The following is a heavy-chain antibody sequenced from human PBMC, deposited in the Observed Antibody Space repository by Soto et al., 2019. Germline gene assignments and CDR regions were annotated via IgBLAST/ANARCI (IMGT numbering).Heavy chain of an antibody. J-gene: IGHJ5*02. CDR1: GGSFSGYY. CDR2: INHSGST. D-gene: IGHD3-10*01. Sequence: SETLSLTCAVYGGSFSGYYWSWIRQPPGKGLEWIGEINHSGSTNYNPSLKSRVTISVDTSKNQFSLKLSSVTAADTAVYYCARSPPGGSGSYYNVVRWFDPWGQGTLVTVSS. V-gene: IGHV4-34*01. CDR3: ARSPPGGSGSYYNVVRWFDP.